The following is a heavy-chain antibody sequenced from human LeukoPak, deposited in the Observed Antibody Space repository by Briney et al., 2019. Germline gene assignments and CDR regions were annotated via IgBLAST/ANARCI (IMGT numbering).Heavy chain of an antibody. Sequence: ASVKVSCKASGYTFSSYGISWVRQAPGHGLEWMGWISVYNGNTNNIQKLQGRVTMTRDTSTNTAYMELRSLRSDGTAVYYCARDAYTSGADYWGQGTLVTVSS. CDR3: ARDAYTSGADY. J-gene: IGHJ4*02. D-gene: IGHD3-16*01. V-gene: IGHV1-18*01. CDR2: ISVYNGNT. CDR1: GYTFSSYG.